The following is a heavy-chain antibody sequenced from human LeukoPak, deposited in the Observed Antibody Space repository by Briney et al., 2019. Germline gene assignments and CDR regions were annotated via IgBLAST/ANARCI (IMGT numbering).Heavy chain of an antibody. D-gene: IGHD3-10*01. Sequence: SETLSLTCTVSGGSISSYYWSWIRQPPGKGLEWIGYIYYSGSTNYNPSLKSRVTISVDTSKNQSSLKLSSVTAADTAVYYCARRVTMVRGKSPYYFDYWGQGTLVTVSS. J-gene: IGHJ4*02. CDR1: GGSISSYY. CDR3: ARRVTMVRGKSPYYFDY. CDR2: IYYSGST. V-gene: IGHV4-59*08.